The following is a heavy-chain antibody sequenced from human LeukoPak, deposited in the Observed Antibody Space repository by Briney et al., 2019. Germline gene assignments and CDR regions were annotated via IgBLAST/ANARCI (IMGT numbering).Heavy chain of an antibody. D-gene: IGHD3-9*01. CDR3: ARGWLGARRSWFDP. J-gene: IGHJ5*02. V-gene: IGHV1-8*01. CDR1: GYTFTSYD. Sequence: GASVKVSCKASGYTFTSYDTNWVRQATGQGLEWMGWMNPNSGNTGYAQKFQGRVTMTRNTSISTAYMELSSLRSEDTAVYYCARGWLGARRSWFDPWGQGTLVTVSS. CDR2: MNPNSGNT.